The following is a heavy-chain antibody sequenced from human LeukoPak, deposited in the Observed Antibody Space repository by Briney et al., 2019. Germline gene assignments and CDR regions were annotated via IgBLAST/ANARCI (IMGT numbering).Heavy chain of an antibody. Sequence: GGSLRLSCAASGFTVSSNYMSWVRQAAGKGLEWVSVIYSGGSTYYADSVKGRFTISGDNSKNTLYLQMNSLRAEDTAVYYCARGAQHSSSWYANWYLDLWGRGTLVTVSS. D-gene: IGHD6-13*01. CDR3: ARGAQHSSSWYANWYLDL. CDR2: IYSGGST. V-gene: IGHV3-53*01. J-gene: IGHJ2*01. CDR1: GFTVSSNY.